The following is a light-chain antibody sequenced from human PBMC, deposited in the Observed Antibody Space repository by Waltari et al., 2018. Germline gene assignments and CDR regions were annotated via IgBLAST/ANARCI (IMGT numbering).Light chain of an antibody. CDR2: GAS. CDR3: EQYNNWPPWT. CDR1: QSVSSN. J-gene: IGKJ1*01. Sequence: EIVMTQSPATLSVSLGERATISCRASQSVSSNLAWYQQKPGQAPRLLIYGASTRATGIPARFSGSGSGTEFTLTISSLQSEDFAVYYCEQYNNWPPWTFGQGTKVEIK. V-gene: IGKV3D-15*01.